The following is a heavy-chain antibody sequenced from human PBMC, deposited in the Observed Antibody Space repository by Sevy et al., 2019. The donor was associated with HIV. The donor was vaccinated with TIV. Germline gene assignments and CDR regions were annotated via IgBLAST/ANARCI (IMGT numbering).Heavy chain of an antibody. CDR1: GFTFSSYA. CDR2: ISGSGGST. Sequence: GGSLRLSCAASGFTFSSYAMSWVRQAPGKGLEWVSAISGSGGSTYYADSVNGRFTISRDNSKNPLYLQMNSLRAEDTAVYYCAKDRHFGLGSYYEGQVDGFAIWGQGTMVTVSS. CDR3: AKDRHFGLGSYYEGQVDGFAI. J-gene: IGHJ3*02. V-gene: IGHV3-23*01. D-gene: IGHD3-10*01.